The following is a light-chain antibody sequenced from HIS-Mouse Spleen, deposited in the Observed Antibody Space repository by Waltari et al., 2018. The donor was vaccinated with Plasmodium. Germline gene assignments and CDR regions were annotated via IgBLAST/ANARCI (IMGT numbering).Light chain of an antibody. CDR3: CSYAGSSTFV. CDR1: SSDVGSYYL. V-gene: IGLV2-23*03. Sequence: QSALTQPASVSGSPGQPITIPCTGTSSDVGSYYLVTWYQQHPGKAPNLMIYGGSKRPSGVSNRFSGSKSGNTASLTTSGLQAEDEADYYCCSYAGSSTFVFGGGTKLTVL. J-gene: IGLJ3*02. CDR2: GGS.